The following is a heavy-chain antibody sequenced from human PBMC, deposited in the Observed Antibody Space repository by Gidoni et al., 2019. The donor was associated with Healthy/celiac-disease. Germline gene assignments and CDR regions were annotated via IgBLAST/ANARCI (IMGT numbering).Heavy chain of an antibody. CDR3: AKDWSHYCSGGSCYHGGYYYYYGMDV. V-gene: IGHV3-30*18. J-gene: IGHJ6*02. CDR2: ISYDGSNK. Sequence: ISYDGSNKYYADSVKGRFTISRDNSKNTLYLQMNSLRAEDTAVYYCAKDWSHYCSGGSCYHGGYYYYYGMDVWGQGTTVTVSS. D-gene: IGHD2-15*01.